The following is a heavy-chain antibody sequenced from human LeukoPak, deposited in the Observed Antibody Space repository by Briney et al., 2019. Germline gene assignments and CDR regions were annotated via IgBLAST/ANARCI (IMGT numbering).Heavy chain of an antibody. D-gene: IGHD5-12*01. CDR1: GGSISSSSYY. CDR3: ARTDIDTGDYYFDY. Sequence: SETLSLTCTVSGGSISSSSYYWGWIRQPPGKGLEWIGSIYYSGSTYYNPSLKSRVTISVDTSKNQFSLKLNSVTAADTAVYYCARTDIDTGDYYFDYWGQGALVTVSS. CDR2: IYYSGST. V-gene: IGHV4-39*07. J-gene: IGHJ4*02.